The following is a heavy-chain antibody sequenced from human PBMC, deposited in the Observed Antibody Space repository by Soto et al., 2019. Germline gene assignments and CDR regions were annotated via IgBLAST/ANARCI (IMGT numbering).Heavy chain of an antibody. Sequence: GASVKVSCKASGYTFTGHYMHWVRQAPGQGLEGMGWINPNSGGTNYAQKFQGRVTMTRDTSISTAYMELSRLRSDDTAVYYCGREFRSSQWLGASYGMDVWGQGTTVTVSS. CDR2: INPNSGGT. V-gene: IGHV1-2*02. CDR3: GREFRSSQWLGASYGMDV. D-gene: IGHD6-19*01. CDR1: GYTFTGHY. J-gene: IGHJ6*02.